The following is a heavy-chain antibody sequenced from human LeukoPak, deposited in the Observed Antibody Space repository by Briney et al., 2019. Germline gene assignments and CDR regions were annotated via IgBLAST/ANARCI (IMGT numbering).Heavy chain of an antibody. V-gene: IGHV3-53*01. CDR3: ARGRTYYDILTGLSVGYYFDY. CDR2: IYSGGST. D-gene: IGHD3-9*01. J-gene: IGHJ4*02. Sequence: GGSLRLSCAASGFTVSSNYMSWVRQAPGKGLEWVSVIYSGGSTYYADSVKGRFTISRDNSKNTLYLQMNSLRAEDTAVYYCARGRTYYDILTGLSVGYYFDYWGQGTLVTVSS. CDR1: GFTVSSNY.